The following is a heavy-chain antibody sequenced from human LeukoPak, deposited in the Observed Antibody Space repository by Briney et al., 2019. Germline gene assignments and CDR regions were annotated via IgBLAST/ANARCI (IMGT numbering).Heavy chain of an antibody. CDR2: INHSGSI. J-gene: IGHJ6*04. Sequence: PSETLSLTCAVYGGSFSGYYWSWIRQPPGKGLEWIGEINHSGSINYNPSLKSRVTISVDTSKNQFSLRLSSVTAADTAVYFCARGLRQGSAWSWGPKEKSYQYMDVWGTGTTVIVSS. D-gene: IGHD6-19*01. CDR1: GGSFSGYY. CDR3: ARGLRQGSAWSWGPKEKSYQYMDV. V-gene: IGHV4-34*01.